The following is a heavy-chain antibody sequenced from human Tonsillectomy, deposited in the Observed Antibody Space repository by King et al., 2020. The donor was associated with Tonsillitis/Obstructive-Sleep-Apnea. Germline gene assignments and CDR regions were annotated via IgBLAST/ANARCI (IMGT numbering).Heavy chain of an antibody. D-gene: IGHD2-15*01. CDR1: GFTFSSYG. V-gene: IGHV3-33*01. Sequence: QLVQSGGGVVQPGRSLRLSCAASGFTFSSYGMHWVRHAPGKGLEWVAVIWYDGINKYYADSVKGRFTISRDNSKNTLYLQMNSLRAEDTAVYYCARDVADAPFDYWGQGTLVTVSS. CDR3: ARDVADAPFDY. J-gene: IGHJ4*02. CDR2: IWYDGINK.